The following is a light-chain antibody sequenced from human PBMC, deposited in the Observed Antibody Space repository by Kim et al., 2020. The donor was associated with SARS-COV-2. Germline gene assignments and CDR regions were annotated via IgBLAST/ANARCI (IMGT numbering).Light chain of an antibody. CDR2: GDS. CDR3: CSFAPGTIWV. V-gene: IGLV2-23*01. Sequence: GQSITIPCTGTSNDVGNYNFVSWYQQYSGKAPKLLIYGDSKRPSGISNRFSASKSGNTAYLTISGLQGEDEADYYCCSFAPGTIWVFGGGTKLTVL. CDR1: SNDVGNYNF. J-gene: IGLJ3*02.